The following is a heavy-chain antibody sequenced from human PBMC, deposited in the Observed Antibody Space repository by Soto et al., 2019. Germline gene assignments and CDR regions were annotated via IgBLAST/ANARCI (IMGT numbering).Heavy chain of an antibody. V-gene: IGHV1-2*04. CDR3: ARGDSTDCSNGVCSFFYNHDMDV. D-gene: IGHD2-8*01. Sequence: GASVKVSCKASGYSFTDYHIHWVRQAPGQGLEWLGRINPKSGGTSTAQKFQGWVTMTTDTSISTASMELTRLTSDNTAIYYCARGDSTDCSNGVCSFFYNHDMDVWGQGTTVTVSS. CDR2: INPKSGGT. CDR1: GYSFTDYH. J-gene: IGHJ6*02.